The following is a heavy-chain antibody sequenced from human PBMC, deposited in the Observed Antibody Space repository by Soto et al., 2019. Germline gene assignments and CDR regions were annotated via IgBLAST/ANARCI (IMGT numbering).Heavy chain of an antibody. CDR2: INHSGST. CDR1: GGSFSGYY. Sequence: SETLSLTCAVYGGSFSGYYWSWIRQPPGKGLEWIGEINHSGSTNYNPSLKSRVTISVDTSKNQFSLKLSSVTAADTAVYYCASRAGTFDYWGQGTLVTVSS. V-gene: IGHV4-34*01. CDR3: ASRAGTFDY. D-gene: IGHD6-19*01. J-gene: IGHJ4*02.